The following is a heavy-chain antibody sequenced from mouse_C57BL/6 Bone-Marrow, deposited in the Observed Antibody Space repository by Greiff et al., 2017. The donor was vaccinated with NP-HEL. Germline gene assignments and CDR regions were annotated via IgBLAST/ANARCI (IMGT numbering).Heavy chain of an antibody. CDR3: ARPGHFTDAMDY. CDR2: IYPGSGST. V-gene: IGHV1-55*01. D-gene: IGHD1-1*01. J-gene: IGHJ4*01. Sequence: QVQLQQPGAELVKPGASVKMSCKASGYTFTSYWITWVKQWPGQGLEWIGDIYPGSGSTNYNEKFKSKATLTVDTSSSTAYMQLSSLTSEDSAVYYCARPGHFTDAMDYWGQGTSVTVSS. CDR1: GYTFTSYW.